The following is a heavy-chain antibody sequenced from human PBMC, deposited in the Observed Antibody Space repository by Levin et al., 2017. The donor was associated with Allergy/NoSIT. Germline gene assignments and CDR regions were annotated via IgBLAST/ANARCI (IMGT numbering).Heavy chain of an antibody. Sequence: SETLSLTCTVSGGSISSYYWSWIRQPPGKGLEWIGYIYYSGSTNYNPSLKSRVTISVDTSKNQFSLKLRSVTAADTAVYYCASEYRHDDYGYLDYWGQGTLVTVSS. V-gene: IGHV4-59*01. D-gene: IGHD3-16*01. J-gene: IGHJ4*02. CDR3: ASEYRHDDYGYLDY. CDR2: IYYSGST. CDR1: GGSISSYY.